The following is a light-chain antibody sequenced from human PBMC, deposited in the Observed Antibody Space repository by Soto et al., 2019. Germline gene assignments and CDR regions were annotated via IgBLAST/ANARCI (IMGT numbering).Light chain of an antibody. J-gene: IGKJ2*01. V-gene: IGKV3-11*01. CDR2: DAS. CDR1: QSVGTY. Sequence: EIVLTQSPATLSLSPGERATLSCRTSQSVGTYLAWYQHNPGQAPRLLIYDASNRATGIPARFSGSRSGTDFTLTISSPEPEDFGVYYCQQRYNWPNTFGQGTKLEIK. CDR3: QQRYNWPNT.